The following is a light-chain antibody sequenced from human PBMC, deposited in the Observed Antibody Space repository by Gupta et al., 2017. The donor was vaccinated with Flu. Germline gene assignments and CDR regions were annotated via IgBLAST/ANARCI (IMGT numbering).Light chain of an antibody. CDR1: SSNIGAGYE. V-gene: IGLV1-40*01. J-gene: IGLJ2*01. CDR2: CNS. CDR3: RCSDTSMSSVV. Sequence: QSVLTQPPSVSGAPVHRVTISCTGSSSNIGAGYEVPWYQQLPGTDTKPLIYCNSNRPSGVNDRGLCYSTGNYASPLTIAVLPEDEADDYCRCSDTSMSSVVFGGGTKLTVL.